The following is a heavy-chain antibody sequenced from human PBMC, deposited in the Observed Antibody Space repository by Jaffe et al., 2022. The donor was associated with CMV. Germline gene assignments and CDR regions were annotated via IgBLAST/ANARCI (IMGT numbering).Heavy chain of an antibody. V-gene: IGHV3-33*08. J-gene: IGHJ5*02. D-gene: IGHD3-3*01. Sequence: QVQLVESGGGVVQPGRSLRLSCAASGFTFSSYGMHWVRQAPGKGLEWVAVIWYDGSNKYYADSVKGRFTISRDNSKNTLYLQMNSLRAEDTAVYYCARDPKITIFGVDSLPYWFDPWGQGTLVTVSS. CDR1: GFTFSSYG. CDR3: ARDPKITIFGVDSLPYWFDP. CDR2: IWYDGSNK.